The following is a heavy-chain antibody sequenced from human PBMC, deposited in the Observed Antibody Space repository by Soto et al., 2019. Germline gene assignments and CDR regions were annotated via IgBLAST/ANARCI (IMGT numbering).Heavy chain of an antibody. Sequence: ASVKVSCKASGGTFSSYAISWVRQAPGQGLEWMGGIIPIFGTANYAQKFQGRVTITADESTSTAYMELSSLRSEDTDVYYCARDSEMVGYYYGMDVWGQGTTVTVSS. J-gene: IGHJ6*02. CDR2: IIPIFGTA. CDR3: ARDSEMVGYYYGMDV. D-gene: IGHD2-15*01. CDR1: GGTFSSYA. V-gene: IGHV1-69*13.